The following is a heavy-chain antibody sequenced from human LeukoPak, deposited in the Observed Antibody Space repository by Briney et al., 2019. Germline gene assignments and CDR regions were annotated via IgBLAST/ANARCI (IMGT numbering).Heavy chain of an antibody. CDR2: TYYSGST. CDR3: ARSIAGDFDY. Sequence: SETLSLTCTVSGGSISSSSYYWGWIRQPPGKGPEWIGSTYYSGSTYYNPSLKSRVTISVDTSKNQFSLKLSSVTAADTAVYYCARSIAGDFDYWGQGTLVTVSS. D-gene: IGHD6-6*01. J-gene: IGHJ4*02. V-gene: IGHV4-39*01. CDR1: GGSISSSSYY.